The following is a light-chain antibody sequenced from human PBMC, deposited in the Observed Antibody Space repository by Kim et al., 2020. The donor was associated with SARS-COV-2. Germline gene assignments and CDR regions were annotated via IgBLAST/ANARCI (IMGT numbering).Light chain of an antibody. CDR3: GADHNTGSGFVWV. V-gene: IGLV9-49*01. J-gene: IGLJ3*02. CDR2: VGTGGIVG. CDR1: RGYHQYK. Sequence: CTLSRGYHQYKVDWYQQRPGKAPRFVMRVGTGGIVGNKEDGIPDRFSVLASGLNRYLTITNIQEEDESDYYCGADHNTGSGFVWVFGTGTKLTVL.